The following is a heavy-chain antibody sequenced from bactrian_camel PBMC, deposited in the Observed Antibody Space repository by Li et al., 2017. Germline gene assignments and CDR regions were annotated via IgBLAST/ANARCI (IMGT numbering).Heavy chain of an antibody. CDR2: ILSDGTNV. J-gene: IGHJ4*01. V-gene: IGHV3S2*01. CDR1: GFTFADRD. Sequence: VQLVESGGGSVQAGGSLRLSCTASGFTFADRDMGWYRQAPGKRLEWVASILSDGTNVYYADSVKGRFTISEDKAENTVYLQMNSLESEDTATYYCARVVWNGRCNLAEYLYWGQGTQVTVS. D-gene: IGHD2*01. CDR3: ARVVWNGRCNLAEYLY.